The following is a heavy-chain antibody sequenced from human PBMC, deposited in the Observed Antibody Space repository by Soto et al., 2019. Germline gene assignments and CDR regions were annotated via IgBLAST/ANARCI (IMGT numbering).Heavy chain of an antibody. D-gene: IGHD2-15*01. J-gene: IGHJ3*02. CDR2: TYYRSQWFN. CDR3: AIDRLQGADDFEM. CDR1: GDSVSRNSAA. V-gene: IGHV6-1*01. Sequence: SHTLSLTCSISGDSVSRNSAAWNCIRQSPSKGLEWLGRTYYRSQWFNDYAVSVKSRITINPDTSKNQFSLQLNSVTPEDTAVYYGAIDRLQGADDFEMWGQGTTVPVS.